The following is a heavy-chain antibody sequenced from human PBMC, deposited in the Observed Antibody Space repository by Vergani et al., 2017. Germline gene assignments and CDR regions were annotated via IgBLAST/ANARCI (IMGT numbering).Heavy chain of an antibody. CDR1: GFTFSDFS. V-gene: IGHV3-21*06. CDR2: IGSSGPYI. Sequence: EVQPVESGGGLVKPGGSLRLSCAASGFTFSDFSMSWVRQAPGKGLEWVAFIGSSGPYINYADSVKGRFIISRDNTNNSLFLQLRSLRAEDAAVYYCARDCTSGGCPDNYGMDVWGQGATVTVSS. J-gene: IGHJ6*02. CDR3: ARDCTSGGCPDNYGMDV. D-gene: IGHD2-8*01.